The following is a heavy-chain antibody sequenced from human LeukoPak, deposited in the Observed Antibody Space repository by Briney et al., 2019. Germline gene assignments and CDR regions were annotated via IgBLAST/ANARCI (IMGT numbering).Heavy chain of an antibody. V-gene: IGHV3-20*04. Sequence: GGSLRLSCAASGFTFDDYGMSWVRQAPGKGLEWVSGINWNGGSTGYADSVKGRFTISRDNAKNSLYLQMNSLRAEDTAVYYCARGQGDYYYYYMDVWGKGTTVTVSS. CDR3: ARGQGDYYYYYMDV. CDR1: GFTFDDYG. J-gene: IGHJ6*03. CDR2: INWNGGST.